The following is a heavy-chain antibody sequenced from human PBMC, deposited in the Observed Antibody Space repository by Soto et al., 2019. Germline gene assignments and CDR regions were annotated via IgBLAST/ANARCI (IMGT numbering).Heavy chain of an antibody. CDR1: GYTLTELS. J-gene: IGHJ4*02. D-gene: IGHD3-10*01. V-gene: IGHV1-24*01. CDR2: FDPEDGET. CDR3: ARPDCSSTSCYSYYYGSGSYYSFWY. Sequence: ASVKVSCKVSGYTLTELSMHWVRQAPGKGLEWMGGFDPEDGETIYAQKFQGRVTMTEDTSTDTAYMELSSLRSEDTAVYYCARPDCSSTSCYSYYYGSGSYYSFWYWGQGTLVTVS.